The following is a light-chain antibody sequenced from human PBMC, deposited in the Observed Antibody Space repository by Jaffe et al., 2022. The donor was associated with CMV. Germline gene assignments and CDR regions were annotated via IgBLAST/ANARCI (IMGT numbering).Light chain of an antibody. CDR2: AAS. CDR1: QGIGSY. J-gene: IGKJ3*01. V-gene: IGKV1-9*01. Sequence: IQLTQSPSSLSASVGDRVTITCRASQGIGSYLAWYQQKPGKAPKLLIYAASTLQSGVPSRFSGSGSGTDFSLTITSLQPEDFATYHCQQLSTYPPFTFGPGTKVNIQ. CDR3: QQLSTYPPFT.